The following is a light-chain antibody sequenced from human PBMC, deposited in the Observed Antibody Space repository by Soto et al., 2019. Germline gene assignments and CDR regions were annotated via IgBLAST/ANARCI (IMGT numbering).Light chain of an antibody. CDR2: DVS. CDR1: SSDVGGYNY. V-gene: IGLV2-14*01. Sequence: QSVLTQPASVSGSPGQSITISCTGTSSDVGGYNYVSWYQQHPGKAPKLMIYDVSNRPSGVSNRFSGCKSGNTASLTISGLQAEEEADYYCTSYTSSTTRFFGTGTKVTVL. J-gene: IGLJ1*01. CDR3: TSYTSSTTRF.